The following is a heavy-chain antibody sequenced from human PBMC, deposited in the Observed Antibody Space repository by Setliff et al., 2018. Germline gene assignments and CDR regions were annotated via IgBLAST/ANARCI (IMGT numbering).Heavy chain of an antibody. D-gene: IGHD3-10*01. CDR2: INTNTGNP. V-gene: IGHV7-4-1*02. CDR3: ARGVQGGLAYYYYGMDV. Sequence: ASVKVSCKASGYTFTSYAMNWVRQAPGQGLEWMGWINTNTGNPTYAQGFTGRFVFSLDTYVSTAYLQISSLKAEDTAVYYCARGVQGGLAYYYYGMDVWGQGTTVTVSS. CDR1: GYTFTSYA. J-gene: IGHJ6*02.